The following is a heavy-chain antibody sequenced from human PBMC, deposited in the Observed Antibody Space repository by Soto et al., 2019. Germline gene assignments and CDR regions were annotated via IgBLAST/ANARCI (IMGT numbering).Heavy chain of an antibody. V-gene: IGHV3-74*01. CDR2: INSDGSST. CDR3: ARDPAKDDFWSGYYYFDY. D-gene: IGHD3-3*01. CDR1: GFTFSSYW. J-gene: IGHJ4*02. Sequence: EVQLVESGGGLVQPGGSLRLSCAASGFTFSSYWIHWVRQAPGKGLVWVSRINSDGSSTSYADSVKGRFTISRDNAKNTLYLQMNSLRAEDTAVYYCARDPAKDDFWSGYYYFDYWGQGTLVTVSS.